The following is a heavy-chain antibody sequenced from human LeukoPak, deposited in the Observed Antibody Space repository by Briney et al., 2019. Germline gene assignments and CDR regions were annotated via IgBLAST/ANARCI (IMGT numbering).Heavy chain of an antibody. V-gene: IGHV1-2*02. CDR1: EYTFIGYY. Sequence: GASVKVSCKASEYTFIGYYMHWVRQAHGQGPEWMGWINPNGGATNYAQKFQGGVTMTRDTSISTAYMELSRLRSDDTAVYYCARVRLNAFDIWGQGTMVIVSS. D-gene: IGHD3-16*01. CDR2: INPNGGAT. J-gene: IGHJ3*02. CDR3: ARVRLNAFDI.